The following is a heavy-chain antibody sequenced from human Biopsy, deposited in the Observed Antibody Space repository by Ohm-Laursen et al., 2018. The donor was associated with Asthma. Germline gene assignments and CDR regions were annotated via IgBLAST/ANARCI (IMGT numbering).Heavy chain of an antibody. V-gene: IGHV3-30*03. CDR1: GFTFSSYG. CDR2: ISYDGSNK. D-gene: IGHD5-18*01. J-gene: IGHJ4*02. CDR3: ARFKRGYSYGYAGVFDY. Sequence: SLRLSCAASGFTFSSYGMYWVRQAPGKGLEWVAVISYDGSNKYYADSVKGRFTISRDNSKNTLYLQMNSLRDEDTAVYYCARFKRGYSYGYAGVFDYWGQGTLVTASS.